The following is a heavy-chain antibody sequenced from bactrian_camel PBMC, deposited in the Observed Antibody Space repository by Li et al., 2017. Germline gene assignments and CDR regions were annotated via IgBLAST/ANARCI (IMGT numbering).Heavy chain of an antibody. D-gene: IGHD4*01. CDR1: GYTSVSWC. CDR3: AATPVPSCLYSGYPKLYN. J-gene: IGHJ4*01. CDR2: MHTATART. Sequence: VQLVESGGSSAQPGGSLRLSCAASGYTSVSWCMGWFRQTPGKEREPVAYMHTATARTYYPDSVKGRFTVSHDTLKNTLYLQLNELRPEDTAIYYCAATPVPSCLYSGYPKLYNWGQGTQVTVS. V-gene: IGHV3S1*01.